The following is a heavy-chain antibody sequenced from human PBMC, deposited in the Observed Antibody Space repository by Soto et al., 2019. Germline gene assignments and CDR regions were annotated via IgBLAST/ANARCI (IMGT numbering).Heavy chain of an antibody. J-gene: IGHJ4*02. V-gene: IGHV4-39*01. CDR3: ARHAPGPYSGYGPFDY. D-gene: IGHD5-12*01. CDR1: GGSISSSSYY. Sequence: QLQLQESGPGLVKPSETLSLTCTVSGGSISSSSYYWGWIRQPPGKGLEWIGSIYYSWSTYYNPSLKSRVTISVDTSKNQFSLKLSPVAAADTAVYYCARHAPGPYSGYGPFDYWGQGTLVTVSS. CDR2: IYYSWST.